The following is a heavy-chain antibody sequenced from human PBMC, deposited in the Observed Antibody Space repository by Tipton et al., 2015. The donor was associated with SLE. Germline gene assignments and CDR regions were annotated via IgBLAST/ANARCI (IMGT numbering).Heavy chain of an antibody. J-gene: IGHJ4*02. Sequence: TLSLTCAVSGYSISSGYYWGWIRQPPGKGLEWIGSIYHSGRTYYNPSLKSRVTISVDTSKNQFSLKLSSVTAADTAVYYCAHYYGSGSGFDYWGQGTLVTVSS. CDR1: GYSISSGYY. CDR3: AHYYGSGSGFDY. V-gene: IGHV4-38-2*01. D-gene: IGHD3-10*01. CDR2: IYHSGRT.